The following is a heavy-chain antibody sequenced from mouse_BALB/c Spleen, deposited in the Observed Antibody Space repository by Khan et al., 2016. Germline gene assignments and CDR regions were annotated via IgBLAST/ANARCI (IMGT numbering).Heavy chain of an antibody. D-gene: IGHD2-14*01. CDR1: GFTFSDYY. Sequence: EVELVESGGGLVKPGGSLKLSCAASGFTFSDYYMYWVRQTPEKRLEWVATISDGGSYTYYPDSVKGRFTISRDNAKNNLYLQMSSLKSEDTAMYYCARDRYDYFDYWGQGTTRTVSS. J-gene: IGHJ2*01. CDR3: ARDRYDYFDY. CDR2: ISDGGSYT. V-gene: IGHV5-4*02.